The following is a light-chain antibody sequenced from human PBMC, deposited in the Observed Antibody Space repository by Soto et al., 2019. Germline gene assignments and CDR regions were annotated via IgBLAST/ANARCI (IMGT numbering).Light chain of an antibody. CDR3: SSYTSSSTRV. CDR1: SSDVGGYNY. CDR2: DVS. J-gene: IGLJ3*02. V-gene: IGLV2-14*01. Sequence: QSVLTQPASVSGSPGQSITISCTGTSSDVGGYNYVSWYQQHTGKAPKLMIYDVSNRPSGVSNRFSGSKSGNTASLTISGLQAEDEADYDCSSYTSSSTRVFGGGTQLTVL.